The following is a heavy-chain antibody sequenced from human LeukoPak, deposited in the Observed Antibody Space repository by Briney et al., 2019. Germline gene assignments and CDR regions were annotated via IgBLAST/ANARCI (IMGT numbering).Heavy chain of an antibody. V-gene: IGHV1-2*02. J-gene: IGHJ4*02. D-gene: IGHD3-9*01. Sequence: GASVKVSCKASGYTLTGFYIHWVRQAPGQGLEWMGWINPNSGGTNYAQKFQGRVTMTRDTSISTAYMELSRLRSDDTAVYYCARGLPTHYDILTGYFLPDDYWGQGTLVTVSS. CDR1: GYTLTGFY. CDR2: INPNSGGT. CDR3: ARGLPTHYDILTGYFLPDDY.